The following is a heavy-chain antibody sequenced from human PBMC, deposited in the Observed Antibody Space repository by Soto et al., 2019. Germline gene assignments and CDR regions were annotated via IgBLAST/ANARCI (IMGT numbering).Heavy chain of an antibody. D-gene: IGHD1-26*01. J-gene: IGHJ3*02. CDR2: IYYSGST. CDR1: GGSISSYY. V-gene: IGHV4-59*01. CDR3: AREGESGSYYLQAFDI. Sequence: SETLSLTCTVSGGSISSYYWSWIRQPPGKGLEWIGYIYYSGSTNYNPSLKSRVTISVDTSKNQFSLKLSSVTAADTAVYYCAREGESGSYYLQAFDIWGQGTMVTV.